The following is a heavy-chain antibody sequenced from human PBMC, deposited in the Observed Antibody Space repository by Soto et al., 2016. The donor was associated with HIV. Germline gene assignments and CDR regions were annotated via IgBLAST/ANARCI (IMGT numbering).Heavy chain of an antibody. CDR1: GYTFTDYY. V-gene: IGHV1-69-2*01. D-gene: IGHD5-12*01. CDR2: VDPEDGET. Sequence: EVQLVQSGAEVKKPGATVKISCKVSGYTFTDYYMHWVQQAPGKGLEWMGLVDPEDGETIYAEKFQGRVTITADTSTDTAYMELSSLRSEDTAVYYCATAVIKDGYKSWYFDLWGLAPWSLSPQ. CDR3: ATAVIKDGYKSWYFDL. J-gene: IGHJ2*01.